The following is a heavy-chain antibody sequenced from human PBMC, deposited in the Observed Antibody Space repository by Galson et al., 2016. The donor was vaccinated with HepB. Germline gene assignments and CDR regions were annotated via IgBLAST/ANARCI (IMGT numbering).Heavy chain of an antibody. CDR1: GFKFSDYG. J-gene: IGHJ4*02. D-gene: IGHD4-17*01. V-gene: IGHV3-33*01. CDR3: ARDPFDYVDPGDY. CDR2: IWHDGSNK. Sequence: SLRLSCAASGFKFSDYGMHWVRQAPGKGQEWVAVIWHDGSNKYYADSVKGRFTISRDNSKKTLYLQMNSLRAEDTAVYYWARDPFDYVDPGDYWGQGTLVTVSS.